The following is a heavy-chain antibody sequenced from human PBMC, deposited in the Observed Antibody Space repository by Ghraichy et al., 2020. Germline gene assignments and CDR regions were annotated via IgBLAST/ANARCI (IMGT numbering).Heavy chain of an antibody. CDR3: ARGDTFGGVIAATFDY. J-gene: IGHJ4*02. CDR2: IYYSGRT. V-gene: IGHV4-38-2*02. D-gene: IGHD3-16*02. Sequence: LSLTCTVSGYSITSGYLWTWIRQPPGKGLEWIGSIYYSGRTYDNPSLKSRVTISVDTSKNQFSLKLRSVTAADTAVYYCARGDTFGGVIAATFDYWGQGTLVTVSS. CDR1: GYSITSGYL.